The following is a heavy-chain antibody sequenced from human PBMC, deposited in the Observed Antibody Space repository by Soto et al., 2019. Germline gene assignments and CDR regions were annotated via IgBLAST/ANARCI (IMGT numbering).Heavy chain of an antibody. CDR1: GGSISSYY. Sequence: SETLSLTCTVSGGSISSYYWSWIRQPPGKGLEWIGYIYYSGSTNYNPSLKSRVTISVDTSKNQFSLKLSSVTAADTAVYYCARQSFCSSTSCYEVPNYYYYYYMDVWGKGTTVTVSS. J-gene: IGHJ6*03. V-gene: IGHV4-59*08. CDR3: ARQSFCSSTSCYEVPNYYYYYYMDV. D-gene: IGHD2-2*01. CDR2: IYYSGST.